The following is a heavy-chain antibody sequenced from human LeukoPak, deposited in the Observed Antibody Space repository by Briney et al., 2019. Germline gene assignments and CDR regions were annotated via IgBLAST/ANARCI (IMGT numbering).Heavy chain of an antibody. CDR1: GFSFSSYA. D-gene: IGHD6-19*01. Sequence: GGSLRLSCAASGFSFSSYAMSWVRQAPGKGLEWVGSISGSGDNTYYAESVKGRFTISRDNSKNTLFLQMNSLRAEDTAVVYCAKRSGYTTGWFFDFWGQGTLVTVSS. CDR3: AKRSGYTTGWFFDF. CDR2: ISGSGDNT. J-gene: IGHJ4*02. V-gene: IGHV3-23*01.